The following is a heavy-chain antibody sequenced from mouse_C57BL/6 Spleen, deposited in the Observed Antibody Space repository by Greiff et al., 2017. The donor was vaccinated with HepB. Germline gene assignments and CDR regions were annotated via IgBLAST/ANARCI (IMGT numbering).Heavy chain of an antibody. D-gene: IGHD3-2*02. CDR3: ARKGSSSVPLAY. Sequence: QVQLQQSGPELVKPGASVKISCKASGYAFSSSWMHWVKQRPGKGLEWIGRIYPGDGDTNYNGKFKGKATLTADKSTSTAYMPLSSLTSEDSAVYFCARKGSSSVPLAYWGQGTLVTVSA. CDR1: GYAFSSSW. J-gene: IGHJ3*01. V-gene: IGHV1-82*01. CDR2: IYPGDGDT.